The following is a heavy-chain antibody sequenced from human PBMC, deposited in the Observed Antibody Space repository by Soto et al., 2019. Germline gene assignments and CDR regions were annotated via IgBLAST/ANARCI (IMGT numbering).Heavy chain of an antibody. CDR1: GDSVSRNSSA. J-gene: IGHJ6*02. CDR3: ARGNEAVDV. D-gene: IGHD1-1*01. V-gene: IGHV6-1*01. Sequence: SQTLALPCAISGDSVSRNSSACNCIRQSPSRGLEWLGRTYYRSKWYNNYAVSVKSRITINPDTSNNQFSLQLNSVTPEDTAVYFCARGNEAVDVWGHGTTVTVSS. CDR2: TYYRSKWYN.